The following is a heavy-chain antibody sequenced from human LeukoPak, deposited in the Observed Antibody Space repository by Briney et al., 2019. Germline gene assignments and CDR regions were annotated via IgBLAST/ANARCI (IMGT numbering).Heavy chain of an antibody. CDR1: GFTFSSYA. CDR3: AKLRVWSGYYTLFDY. D-gene: IGHD3-3*01. J-gene: IGHJ4*02. Sequence: GGSRRLSCAASGFTFSSYAMSWVRQAPGKGLEWVSAISGSSGSTYYADSVKGRFTISRDNSKNTLYLQMNSLRAEDTAVYYCAKLRVWSGYYTLFDYWGQGTLVTVSS. CDR2: ISGSSGST. V-gene: IGHV3-23*01.